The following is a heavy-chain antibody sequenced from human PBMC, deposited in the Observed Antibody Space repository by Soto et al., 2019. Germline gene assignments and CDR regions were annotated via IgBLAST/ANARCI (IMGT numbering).Heavy chain of an antibody. Sequence: PSETLSLTCTVSGGSISSGPSYWGWIRQPPGQGLEWVGSIYYLGNTYYNSSLGSRVVISVDKSKNQFSLKLSSVTAADTAVYYCARVGRYNWNDEHFDYWGQGTLVTVSS. D-gene: IGHD1-20*01. CDR1: GGSISSGPSY. J-gene: IGHJ4*02. CDR3: ARVGRYNWNDEHFDY. CDR2: IYYLGNT. V-gene: IGHV4-39*01.